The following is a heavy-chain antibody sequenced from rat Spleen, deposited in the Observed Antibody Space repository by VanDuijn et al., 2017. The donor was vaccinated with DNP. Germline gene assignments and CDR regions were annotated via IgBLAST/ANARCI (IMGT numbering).Heavy chain of an antibody. CDR2: INSAGSI. CDR3: ASYYYDGYYAMDA. J-gene: IGHJ4*01. V-gene: IGHV3-3*01. D-gene: IGHD1-12*02. CDR1: GYSITSSSR. Sequence: EVQLQESGPGLVKPSQSLSLTCSVTGYSITSSSRWNWIRKFPGNKLEWMGYINSAGSIEYNPSLKGRISITRDTSKNQFFLQLNSVTTEDTATYYCASYYYDGYYAMDAWGQGTSVTVSS.